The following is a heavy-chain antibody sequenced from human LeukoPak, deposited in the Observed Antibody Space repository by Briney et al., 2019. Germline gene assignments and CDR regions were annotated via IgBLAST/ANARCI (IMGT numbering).Heavy chain of an antibody. Sequence: GGSLRLSCAASGFTFDDYAMHWVRQAPGKGLEWVSGISWNSGSIGYADSVKGRFTISRDNSKNTLYLQMNSLTSADTAVYHCAKVKTDILIPDSWGQGTLVTVSS. CDR1: GFTFDDYA. J-gene: IGHJ4*02. D-gene: IGHD2-21*02. CDR2: ISWNSGSI. CDR3: AKVKTDILIPDS. V-gene: IGHV3-9*01.